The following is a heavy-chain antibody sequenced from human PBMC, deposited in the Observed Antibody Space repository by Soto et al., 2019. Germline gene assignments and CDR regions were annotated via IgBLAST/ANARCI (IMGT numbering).Heavy chain of an antibody. V-gene: IGHV1-3*01. CDR2: INAGDGNT. CDR1: GYTFTSYA. Sequence: ASVKVSCKASGYTFTSYALHWVRQAPGQRLEWMGWINAGDGNTKYSQMFQGRVTITRDTSASTAYMELSSLRSEDTAVYYCARAPMVRGVVPTINWFDPWGQGTLVTVSS. J-gene: IGHJ5*02. CDR3: ARAPMVRGVVPTINWFDP. D-gene: IGHD3-10*01.